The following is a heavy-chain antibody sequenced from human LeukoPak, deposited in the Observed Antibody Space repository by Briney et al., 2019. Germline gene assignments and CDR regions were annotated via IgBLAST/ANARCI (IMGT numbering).Heavy chain of an antibody. D-gene: IGHD3-3*01. CDR3: ARVSLSDFWSGYIYYYYGMDV. Sequence: ASVKVSCKASGYTFTSYGISWVRQAPGQGLEWMGWINPNSGGTNYAQKFQGRVTMTRDTSISTAYMELSRLRSDDTAVYYCARVSLSDFWSGYIYYYYGMDVWGQGTTVTVSS. CDR1: GYTFTSYG. CDR2: INPNSGGT. V-gene: IGHV1-2*02. J-gene: IGHJ6*02.